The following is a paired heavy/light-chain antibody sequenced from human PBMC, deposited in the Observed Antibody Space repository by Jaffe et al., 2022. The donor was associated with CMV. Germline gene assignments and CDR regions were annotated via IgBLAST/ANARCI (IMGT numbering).Light chain of an antibody. Sequence: NFMLTQPHSVSESPGKTVTISCTRSSGSIASNYVQWYQQRPGSAPTTVIYEDNQRPSGVPDRFSGSIDSSSNSASLTISGLKTEDEADYYCQSYDSSNPIGNWVFGGGTKLTVL. J-gene: IGLJ3*02. V-gene: IGLV6-57*04. CDR3: QSYDSSNPIGNWV. CDR2: EDN. CDR1: SGSIASNY.
Heavy chain of an antibody. J-gene: IGHJ6*04. V-gene: IGHV1-2*04. CDR3: ARAGINSSGGSPNHLAWMDV. Sequence: QVQLVQSGAEVKKPGASVKVSCKASGYTFTGYYMHWVRQAPGQGLEWMGWINPNSGGTNYAQKFQGWVTMTRDTSISTAYMELSRLRSDDTAVYYCARAGINSSGGSPNHLAWMDVWGKGTTVTVSS. CDR2: INPNSGGT. D-gene: IGHD2-15*01. CDR1: GYTFTGYY.